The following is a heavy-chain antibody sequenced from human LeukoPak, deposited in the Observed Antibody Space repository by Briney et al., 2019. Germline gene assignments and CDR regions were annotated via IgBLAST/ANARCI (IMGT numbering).Heavy chain of an antibody. CDR1: GFTFSSYG. CDR2: IPYDGSNK. J-gene: IGHJ6*03. CDR3: ARRDSSDQTDYYYYYYIDV. V-gene: IGHV3-30*02. D-gene: IGHD3-22*01. Sequence: GESLRLSCAASGFTFSSYGMHWVRQAPGKGLEWVAFIPYDGSNKYYTDSVKGRFTISRDNSENTLYLQMNSLRAEDTAVYYCARRDSSDQTDYYYYYYIDVWGQGTTITVSS.